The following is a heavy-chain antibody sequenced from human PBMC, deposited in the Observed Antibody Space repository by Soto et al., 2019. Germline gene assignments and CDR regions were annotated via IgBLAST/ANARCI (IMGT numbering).Heavy chain of an antibody. CDR1: GGIFSSYA. CDR3: ASGPFGVATYYYYYGMDV. D-gene: IGHD3-3*01. Sequence: VKVSCKASGGIFSSYAISWVRQAPGQGLEWMGGIIPIFGTTNYAQKFQGRVTITADESTSTAYMDLSSLRSEDTAVYYCASGPFGVATYYYYYGMDVWGQGTTVTVSS. V-gene: IGHV1-69*13. CDR2: IIPIFGTT. J-gene: IGHJ6*02.